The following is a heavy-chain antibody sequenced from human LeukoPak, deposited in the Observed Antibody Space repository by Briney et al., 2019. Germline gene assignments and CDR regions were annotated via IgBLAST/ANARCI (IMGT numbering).Heavy chain of an antibody. Sequence: KPGGSLRLSCAASGFTFSNAWMSWVRQAPGRGLEWVGRIKRKGDDGTIDYAAPVKGRLSKSRDDSKNTLYLQMNSLKSEDTAVYYCTAGTGRSDFDYWGQGTLVTVSS. CDR2: IKRKGDDGTI. CDR1: GFTFSNAW. CDR3: TAGTGRSDFDY. V-gene: IGHV3-15*01. J-gene: IGHJ4*02. D-gene: IGHD3/OR15-3a*01.